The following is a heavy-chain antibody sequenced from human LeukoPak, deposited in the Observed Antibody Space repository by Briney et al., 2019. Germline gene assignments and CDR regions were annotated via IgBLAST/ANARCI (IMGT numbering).Heavy chain of an antibody. D-gene: IGHD3-10*01. V-gene: IGHV4-4*07. CDR1: GGSIKDHY. Sequence: SETLSLTCTVSGGSIKDHYWTWIRQPAGKGLEWIGRIYTTGSTNYNPSLQSRVTMSVDTSKNQFSLKLTPVTAADTAMYYCARDRFGYYFDYWGQGTLVTVSS. CDR2: IYTTGST. CDR3: ARDRFGYYFDY. J-gene: IGHJ4*02.